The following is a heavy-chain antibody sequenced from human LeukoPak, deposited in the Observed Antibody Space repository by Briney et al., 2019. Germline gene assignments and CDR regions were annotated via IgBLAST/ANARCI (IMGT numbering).Heavy chain of an antibody. CDR1: GGSISSGGYS. D-gene: IGHD3-3*01. Sequence: SETLSLTCAVSGGSISSGGYSWSWIRQSPGKGLEWIGYIYHSGSTYYNPSLKSRVTISVDRSKNQFSLKLSSVTAADTAVYYCARHYYDFWSGYITYFDYWGQGTLVTVSS. CDR3: ARHYYDFWSGYITYFDY. J-gene: IGHJ4*02. CDR2: IYHSGST. V-gene: IGHV4-30-2*06.